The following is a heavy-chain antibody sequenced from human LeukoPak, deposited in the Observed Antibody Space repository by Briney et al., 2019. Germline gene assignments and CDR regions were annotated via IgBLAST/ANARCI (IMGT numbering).Heavy chain of an antibody. CDR2: IYSSGTT. CDR3: ARGSGSYSLFDY. Sequence: SETLSLTCTVSGGSISSYYWSWIRQPAGKGLDWIGRIYSSGTTNYNPSLKSRVTMSIDTSKNQFSLKLSSVTAADTAVYYCARGSGSYSLFDYWGQGTLVTVSS. V-gene: IGHV4-4*07. D-gene: IGHD1-26*01. J-gene: IGHJ4*02. CDR1: GGSISSYY.